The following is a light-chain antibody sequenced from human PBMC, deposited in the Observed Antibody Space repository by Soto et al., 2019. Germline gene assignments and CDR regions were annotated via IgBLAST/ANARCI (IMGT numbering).Light chain of an antibody. Sequence: QSALTQPRSVSGSPGQSVTISCTGTSSDVGGYNYVSWYQQHPGKAPKLMIYDVSKRPSGVPDRLSGSKSGNTASLTISGLQAEDEADYYCCSYAGSYTHYVFGTGTQLTVL. CDR2: DVS. CDR3: CSYAGSYTHYV. CDR1: SSDVGGYNY. V-gene: IGLV2-11*01. J-gene: IGLJ1*01.